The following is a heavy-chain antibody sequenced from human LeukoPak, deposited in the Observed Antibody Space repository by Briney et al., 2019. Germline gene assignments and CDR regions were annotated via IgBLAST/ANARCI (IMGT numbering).Heavy chain of an antibody. Sequence: GASVKVSCKASGYTFTSYGISWVRQAPGQGLEWMGWISAYNGNTNYAQKLQGRVTMTTDTSTSTAYMELRSLRSDDTAVYYCARVGGGYSSGRTPRCYFDYWGQGTLVTVSS. V-gene: IGHV1-18*01. CDR1: GYTFTSYG. D-gene: IGHD6-19*01. CDR2: ISAYNGNT. J-gene: IGHJ4*02. CDR3: ARVGGGYSSGRTPRCYFDY.